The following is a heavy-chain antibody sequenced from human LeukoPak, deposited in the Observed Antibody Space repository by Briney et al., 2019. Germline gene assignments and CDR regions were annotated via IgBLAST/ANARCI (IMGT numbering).Heavy chain of an antibody. CDR2: TYYRPKWYN. J-gene: IGHJ6*03. Sequence: SQTLSLTCAISGDSVSSNSAAWNWIRQSPSRALGWVGRTYYRPKWYNDYAVSVKSRITINPDTSKNQFSLQLNSVTPEDTAVYYCARAQYSSGWYPYYYYYMDVWGKGTTVTVSS. CDR1: GDSVSSNSAA. V-gene: IGHV6-1*01. D-gene: IGHD6-19*01. CDR3: ARAQYSSGWYPYYYYYMDV.